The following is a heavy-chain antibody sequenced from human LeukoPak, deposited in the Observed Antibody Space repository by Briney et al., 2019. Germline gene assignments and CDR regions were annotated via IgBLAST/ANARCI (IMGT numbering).Heavy chain of an antibody. CDR2: IDWDDDK. D-gene: IGHD6-13*01. J-gene: IGHJ4*02. CDR1: GGSISSYY. CDR3: ARQLVGIAAAGTGLDY. Sequence: TLSLTCTVSGGSISSYYWSWIRQPPGKALEWLARIDWDDDKYYSTSLKTRLTISKDTSKNQVVLTMTNMDPVDTATYYCARQLVGIAAAGTGLDYWGQGTLVTVSS. V-gene: IGHV2-70*11.